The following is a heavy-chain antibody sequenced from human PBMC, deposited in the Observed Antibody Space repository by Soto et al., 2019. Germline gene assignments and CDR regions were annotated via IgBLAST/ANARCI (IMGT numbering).Heavy chain of an antibody. D-gene: IGHD6-13*01. CDR3: ARQLGTSSWYRGWFDP. CDR1: GFTVSSNY. Sequence: EVQLVETGGGLIQPGGSLRLSCAASGFTVSSNYMSWVRQAPGKGLEWVSVIYSGGSTYYADSVKGRFTISRDNSKNTLYLQMNSLRAEDTAVHYCARQLGTSSWYRGWFDPWGQGTLVTVSS. CDR2: IYSGGST. J-gene: IGHJ5*02. V-gene: IGHV3-53*02.